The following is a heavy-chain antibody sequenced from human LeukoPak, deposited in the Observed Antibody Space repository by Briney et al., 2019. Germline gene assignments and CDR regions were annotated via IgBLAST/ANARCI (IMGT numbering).Heavy chain of an antibody. CDR2: IYSGGST. CDR3: ANYDFWTKRFDY. D-gene: IGHD3-3*01. Sequence: GGSLRLSCAASGFTVSSNYMSWVRQAPGKGLEWVSVIYSGGSTYYADPVKGRFTISRDNSKNTLYLQMNSLRAEDTAVYYCANYDFWTKRFDYWGQGTLVTVSS. J-gene: IGHJ4*02. V-gene: IGHV3-66*01. CDR1: GFTVSSNY.